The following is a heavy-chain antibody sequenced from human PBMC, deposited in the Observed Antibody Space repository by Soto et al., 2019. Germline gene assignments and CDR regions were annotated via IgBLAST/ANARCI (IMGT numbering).Heavy chain of an antibody. CDR2: IHYSGST. CDR1: GGSISTYY. V-gene: IGHV4-59*01. CDR3: TRGGDAYKNGH. D-gene: IGHD2-21*01. Sequence: SETLSLTCTVSGGSISTYYWSWIRQPPGKGLEWIGFIHYSGSTNYNPSLKSRVTMSVDTSKNQFSLKLTSVNAADTAVYYCTRGGDAYKNGHWGQGTLVTVS. J-gene: IGHJ4*02.